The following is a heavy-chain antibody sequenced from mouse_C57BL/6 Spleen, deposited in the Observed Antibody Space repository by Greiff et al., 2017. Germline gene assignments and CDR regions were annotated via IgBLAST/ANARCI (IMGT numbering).Heavy chain of an antibody. CDR3: ARGGTAYYFDY. J-gene: IGHJ2*01. Sequence: QVQLQQPGAELVMPGASVKLSCKASGYTFTSYWMHWVKQRPGQGLEWIGEIDPSDSYPNSNQKFKGKSTLTVDKSSSTAYMQLSSLTSEDAAVYYGARGGTAYYFDYWGQGTTLTVSS. V-gene: IGHV1-69*01. CDR1: GYTFTSYW. D-gene: IGHD2-14*01. CDR2: IDPSDSYP.